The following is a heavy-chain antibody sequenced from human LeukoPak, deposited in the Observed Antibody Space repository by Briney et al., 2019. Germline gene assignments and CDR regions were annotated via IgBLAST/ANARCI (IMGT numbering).Heavy chain of an antibody. CDR2: ISFDGYNK. D-gene: IGHD3-3*01. CDR3: AKDKDFWSGYYRGLPYFYGLDV. V-gene: IGHV3-30*18. CDR1: GFTFSSHG. Sequence: GGSQRLSCAASGFTFSSHGMHWVRQAPGKGLEWVAVISFDGYNKYYADSVKGRFTISRDNANNTLYLQMNSLRPEDTALYHCAKDKDFWSGYYRGLPYFYGLDVWGQGTTVSV. J-gene: IGHJ6*02.